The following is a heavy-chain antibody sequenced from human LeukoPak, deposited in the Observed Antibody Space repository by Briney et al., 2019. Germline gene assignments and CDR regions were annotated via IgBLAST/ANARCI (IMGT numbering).Heavy chain of an antibody. CDR2: ISGSGGST. D-gene: IGHD1-26*01. J-gene: IGHJ4*02. CDR1: GFTFSSYA. Sequence: GGSLRLSCAASGFTFSSYAMSWVRQAPGKGLEWVSAISGSGGSTYYADSVKGRFTISRDNSKNTLYLQMNSLRAEDTAVYYCAKKTRTVRYSGSYSASGDFDYWGQGTLVTVSS. CDR3: AKKTRTVRYSGSYSASGDFDY. V-gene: IGHV3-23*01.